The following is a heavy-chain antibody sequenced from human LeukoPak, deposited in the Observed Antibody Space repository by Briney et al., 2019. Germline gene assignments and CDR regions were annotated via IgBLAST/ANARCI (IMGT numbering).Heavy chain of an antibody. CDR2: INPSGGST. J-gene: IGHJ4*02. CDR3: ARGREEMATTGDFDY. CDR1: GNTFTSYY. D-gene: IGHD5-24*01. Sequence: ASVKVSCKASGNTFTSYYMHWVRQAPGQGLEWMGIINPSGGSTNYAQKFQGRVTMTRDTSTSTAYMEPSSLRSEDTAVYYCARGREEMATTGDFDYWGQGTLVTVSS. V-gene: IGHV1-46*01.